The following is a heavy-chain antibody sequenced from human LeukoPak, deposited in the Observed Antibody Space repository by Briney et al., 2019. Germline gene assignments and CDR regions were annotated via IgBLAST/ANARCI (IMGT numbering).Heavy chain of an antibody. CDR1: GGSISSYY. D-gene: IGHD3-10*01. Sequence: SETLSLTFTVSGGSISSYYWSWIRQPPGKGLEWIGYIYYSGSTNYNPSLKSRVTISVDTSKNQFSLKLNSVTAADTAVYYCARGGTQYYYGSGSYPPTFDYWGQGTLVTVSS. V-gene: IGHV4-59*01. CDR3: ARGGTQYYYGSGSYPPTFDY. CDR2: IYYSGST. J-gene: IGHJ4*02.